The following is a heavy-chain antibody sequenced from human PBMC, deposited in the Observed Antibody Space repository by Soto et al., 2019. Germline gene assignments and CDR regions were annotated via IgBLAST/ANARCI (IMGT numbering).Heavy chain of an antibody. V-gene: IGHV4-34*01. J-gene: IGHJ5*02. D-gene: IGHD6-13*01. CDR3: ARGKAPGYSSSWYLSNWFDP. CDR1: GGSFSGYY. CDR2: INHSGST. Sequence: PSETLSLTCAVYGGSFSGYYWSWIRQPPGKGLEWIGEINHSGSTNYNPSLKSRVTISVDTSKNQFSLKLSSVTAADTAVYYCARGKAPGYSSSWYLSNWFDPWGQGTLVTVSS.